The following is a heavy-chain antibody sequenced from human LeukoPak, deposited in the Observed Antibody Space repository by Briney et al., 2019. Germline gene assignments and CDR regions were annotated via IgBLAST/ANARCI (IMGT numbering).Heavy chain of an antibody. V-gene: IGHV4-30-4*01. CDR1: GVSIRSGESF. Sequence: SSETLSLTCAVFGVSIRSGESFSSWIRQPPGKGLEWIGYIYNSGSDPYNPSLESRIRISADTSRKHFSLKLTSVTAADTAVYNCARARPTVVTPEHFQFWGQGTLVTVSS. CDR2: IYNSGSD. J-gene: IGHJ1*01. CDR3: ARARPTVVTPEHFQF. D-gene: IGHD2-21*02.